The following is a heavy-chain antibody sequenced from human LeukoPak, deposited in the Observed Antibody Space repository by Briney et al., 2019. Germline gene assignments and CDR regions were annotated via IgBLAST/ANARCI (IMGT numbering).Heavy chain of an antibody. Sequence: GASVKVSCKASGYTFTSYDINWVRQATGQGLEWMGWMNPNSGNTGYAQKFQGRVTMTRNTSISTAYMELSSLRSEDTAVYYCARGCSSSWYSPGFYSRERNWFDPWGQGTLVTVSS. CDR2: MNPNSGNT. D-gene: IGHD6-13*01. J-gene: IGHJ5*02. V-gene: IGHV1-8*01. CDR3: ARGCSSSWYSPGFYSRERNWFDP. CDR1: GYTFTSYD.